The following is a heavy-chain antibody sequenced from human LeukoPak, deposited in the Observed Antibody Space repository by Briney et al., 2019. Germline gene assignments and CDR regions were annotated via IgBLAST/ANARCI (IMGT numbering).Heavy chain of an antibody. Sequence: SETLSLTCTVSGGSIRSTNYYWSWIRQDPAKGLEWIGYIYHSGSTYYNPALKSRVTISLDTSKNQFSLKLRSVTAADTAVYYCTRANYYDSTGYLPVVYPSDYWGQGTLVTVSS. V-gene: IGHV4-31*03. D-gene: IGHD3-22*01. CDR2: IYHSGST. CDR3: TRANYYDSTGYLPVVYPSDY. J-gene: IGHJ4*02. CDR1: GGSIRSTNYY.